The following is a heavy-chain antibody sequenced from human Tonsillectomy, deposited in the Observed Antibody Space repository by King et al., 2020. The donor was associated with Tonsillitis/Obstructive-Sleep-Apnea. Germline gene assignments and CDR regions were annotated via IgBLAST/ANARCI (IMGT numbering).Heavy chain of an antibody. CDR1: GFSFSHAW. V-gene: IGHV3-15*01. Sequence: VQLVESGGGLVKPGGSLRLSCAASGFSFSHAWMSWVRQAPGKGLEWVGRIKSETDGGTTDYAAPVKGRFTISRDDSKNMLYLQMNSLKTEDTAVYYCTDIVVIPAAIPHVGYMSYHFMDVWGKGTTVTVSS. CDR3: TDIVVIPAAIPHVGYMSYHFMDV. CDR2: IKSETDGGTT. D-gene: IGHD2-2*01. J-gene: IGHJ6*03.